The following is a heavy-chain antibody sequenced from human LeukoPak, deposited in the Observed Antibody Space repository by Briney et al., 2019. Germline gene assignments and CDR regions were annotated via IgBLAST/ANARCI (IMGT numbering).Heavy chain of an antibody. CDR3: AREDYYDSSGYYAFYI. J-gene: IGHJ3*02. CDR2: ISAYNGNT. V-gene: IGHV1-18*01. Sequence: ASVKVSCKASGYTFTSYGISWVRQAPGQGLEWMGWISAYNGNTNYAQKLQGRVTMTTDTSTSTAYMELRSLRSDDTAVYYCAREDYYDSSGYYAFYIWGQGTMVTGSS. D-gene: IGHD3-22*01. CDR1: GYTFTSYG.